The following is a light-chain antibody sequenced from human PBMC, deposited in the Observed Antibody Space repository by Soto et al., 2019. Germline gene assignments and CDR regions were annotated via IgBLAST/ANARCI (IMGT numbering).Light chain of an antibody. V-gene: IGLV2-14*03. J-gene: IGLJ1*01. CDR3: SSYTSSSTYL. CDR2: SVS. Sequence: QSALTQPASVSGSPGQSVTISCTGTSSDVGAYNSVSWYQQHPDKAPKLIIYSVSHRSSGVSDRFSGSKSDNTASLTISGLHTDDEAEYYCSSYTSSSTYLFGTGTKLTVL. CDR1: SSDVGAYNS.